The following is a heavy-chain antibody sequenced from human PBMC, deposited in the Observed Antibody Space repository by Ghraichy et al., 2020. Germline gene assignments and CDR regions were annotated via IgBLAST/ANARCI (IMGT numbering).Heavy chain of an antibody. CDR3: AKDRIGGSSGLSD. CDR1: GFTFSSCG. Sequence: GASLNISCAASGFTFSSCGMTWVRQAPGRGLEWVSSINGGGSDPYYADSVKGRFTISRDSPKNTLYLQMNSLRAEDTAVYYCAKDRIGGSSGLSDWGQGTLVTVSS. CDR2: INGGGSDP. J-gene: IGHJ4*02. V-gene: IGHV3-23*01. D-gene: IGHD2-21*01.